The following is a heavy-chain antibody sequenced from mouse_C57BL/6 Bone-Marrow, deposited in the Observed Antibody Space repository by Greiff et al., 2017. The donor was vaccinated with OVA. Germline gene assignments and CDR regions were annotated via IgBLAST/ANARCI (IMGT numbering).Heavy chain of an antibody. D-gene: IGHD1-1*01. V-gene: IGHV1-5*01. J-gene: IGHJ4*01. CDR3: TTDYYGSSYEYAMDY. CDR1: GYTFTSYW. Sequence: VQLKQSGTVLARPGASVKMSCKTSGYTFTSYWMHWVKQRPGQGLEWIGAIYPGNSDTSYNQKFKGKAKLTAVTSASTAYMELSSLTNEDSAVYYCTTDYYGSSYEYAMDYWGQGTSVTVSS. CDR2: IYPGNSDT.